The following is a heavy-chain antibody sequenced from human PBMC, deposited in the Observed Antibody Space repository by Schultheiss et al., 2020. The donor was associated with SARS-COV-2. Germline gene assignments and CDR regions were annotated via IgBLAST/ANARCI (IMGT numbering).Heavy chain of an antibody. CDR2: IYYSGST. Sequence: SETLSLTCTVSGGSISSSSYYWGWIRQPPGKGLEWIGYIYYSGSTYYNPSLKSRVTISVDTSKNQFSLKLSSVTAADTAVYYCARELVAASNWFDPWGQGTLVTVSS. V-gene: IGHV4-31*03. CDR1: GGSISSSSYY. D-gene: IGHD2-15*01. CDR3: ARELVAASNWFDP. J-gene: IGHJ5*02.